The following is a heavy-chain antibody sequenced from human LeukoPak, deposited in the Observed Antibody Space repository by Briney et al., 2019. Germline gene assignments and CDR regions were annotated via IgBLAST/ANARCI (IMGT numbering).Heavy chain of an antibody. V-gene: IGHV1-3*01. CDR1: GFTLTTYT. D-gene: IGHD6-19*01. CDR3: ARGAPIRVAVAATFDP. Sequence: ASVKVSCTTSGFTLTTYTMHWVRQAPGQRLEWMGWINAANGNTQYSQKFQGRVTITRDTSASTAYMELSSLRSEDTAVYYCARGAPIRVAVAATFDPWGQGTLVTVPS. J-gene: IGHJ5*02. CDR2: INAANGNT.